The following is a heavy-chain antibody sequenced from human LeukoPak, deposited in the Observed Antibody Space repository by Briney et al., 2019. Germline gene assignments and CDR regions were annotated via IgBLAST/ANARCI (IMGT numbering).Heavy chain of an antibody. CDR2: MNPNSGNT. J-gene: IGHJ4*02. V-gene: IGHV1-8*03. CDR1: GYTFTSYD. D-gene: IGHD3-9*01. Sequence: GASVKVSCKASGYTFTSYDINWVRQATGQGLEWMGWMNPNSGNTGYAQKFQGRVTITRNTSISTAYMELSSLRSEDTAVYYCARPGILTGYYYFDYWGQGTLVTVSS. CDR3: ARPGILTGYYYFDY.